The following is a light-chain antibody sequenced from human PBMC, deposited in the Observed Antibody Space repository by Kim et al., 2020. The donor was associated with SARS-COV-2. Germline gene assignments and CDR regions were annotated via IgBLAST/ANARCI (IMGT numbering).Light chain of an antibody. Sequence: QSALTQPPSASGSPGQSVTISCTGTSSDVGGHNYVSWYQQHPGKAPKLMIYEVSKRPSGVPDRFSCSKSGNTASLTVSGLQAEDEADYYCSSYAAISNFVFGTGTKVTVL. CDR3: SSYAAISNFV. CDR1: SSDVGGHNY. CDR2: EVS. J-gene: IGLJ1*01. V-gene: IGLV2-8*01.